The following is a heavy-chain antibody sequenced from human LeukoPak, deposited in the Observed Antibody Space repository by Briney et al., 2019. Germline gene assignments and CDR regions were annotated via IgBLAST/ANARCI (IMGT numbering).Heavy chain of an antibody. Sequence: SETLSLTCTVSGYSISSGYYWGWIRQPPGKGLEWIGNIYHSGSTYYNPSLRSRVTISVDTSKNQFSLKLSSVTAADTAVYYCARSSEGRYYYDSSGFSYYYYYMDVWGKGTTVTISS. V-gene: IGHV4-38-2*02. CDR1: GYSISSGYY. CDR2: IYHSGST. D-gene: IGHD3-22*01. J-gene: IGHJ6*03. CDR3: ARSSEGRYYYDSSGFSYYYYYMDV.